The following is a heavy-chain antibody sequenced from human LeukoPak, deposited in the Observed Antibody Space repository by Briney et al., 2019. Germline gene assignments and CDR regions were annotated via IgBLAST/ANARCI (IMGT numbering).Heavy chain of an antibody. CDR3: ARGIYGDYYFDH. CDR1: GGSFSGYY. Sequence: PSETLSLTCAVYGGSFSGYYWSWIRQPPGKGLEWIGEINHSGNTNYNPSLKSRVTIAVDTSKNQFSLKLRSVTAADTAMYYCARGIYGDYYFDHWGQGTLVTVSS. J-gene: IGHJ4*02. CDR2: INHSGNT. D-gene: IGHD4-17*01. V-gene: IGHV4-34*01.